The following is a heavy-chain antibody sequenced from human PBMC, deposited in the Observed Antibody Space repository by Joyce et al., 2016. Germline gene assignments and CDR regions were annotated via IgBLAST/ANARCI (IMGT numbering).Heavy chain of an antibody. D-gene: IGHD5-12*01. J-gene: IGHJ4*02. V-gene: IGHV3-49*03. CDR1: GFIFPDYA. Sequence: EVQVVESGGGLAQRGRSLRLSCSASGFIFPDYAMSWFLQAPGKGPEWVAFIRSKTYDRTPEYAASVKGRFTISTDDSKNIVYLQMNSLKIEDTGLYYCTRDHFNQWLLPDFWGQGTLVTVSS. CDR3: TRDHFNQWLLPDF. CDR2: IRSKTYDRTP.